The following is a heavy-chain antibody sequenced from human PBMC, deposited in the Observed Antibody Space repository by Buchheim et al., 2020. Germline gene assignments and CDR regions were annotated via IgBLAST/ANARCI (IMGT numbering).Heavy chain of an antibody. CDR2: IKRDGSEK. J-gene: IGHJ4*02. CDR3: AASRTFDY. Sequence: EVQLVESGGGFVQPGGSLRLSCAASGFTFSTSWMNWVRQAPGKGLEWVANIKRDGSEKNYVDSVKGRFTISRGNAKNYLYLQMNSLRADDTAVYYCAASRTFDYWGQGIL. CDR1: GFTFSTSW. V-gene: IGHV3-7*01.